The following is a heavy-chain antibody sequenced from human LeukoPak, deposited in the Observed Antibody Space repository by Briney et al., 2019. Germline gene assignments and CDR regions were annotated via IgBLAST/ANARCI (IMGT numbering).Heavy chain of an antibody. Sequence: PRASVKVSCKASGGTFSSYAISWVRQAPGQGLEWLGRIIPILGIANYAQKFQGRVTITADKSTSTAYMELSSLRSEDTAVYYCAKDQGGDFAYYFDYWGQGTLVTVSS. V-gene: IGHV1-69*04. CDR3: AKDQGGDFAYYFDY. CDR1: GGTFSSYA. J-gene: IGHJ4*02. CDR2: IIPILGIA. D-gene: IGHD4-17*01.